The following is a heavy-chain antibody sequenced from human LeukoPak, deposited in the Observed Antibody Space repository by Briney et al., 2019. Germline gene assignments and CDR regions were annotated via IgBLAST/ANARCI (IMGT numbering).Heavy chain of an antibody. CDR3: ARDYFWEQYYFDY. D-gene: IGHD3-16*01. J-gene: IGHJ4*02. V-gene: IGHV3-30*02. CDR2: IRYDGSNT. CDR1: GFTFSSYG. Sequence: GGSLRLSCAASGFTFSSYGMHWVRQAPGKGLEWVAFIRYDGSNTYYADSVKGRFTISRDNSKNTLYLHMNRLRAEDTAVYYCARDYFWEQYYFDYWGQGTLVTVSS.